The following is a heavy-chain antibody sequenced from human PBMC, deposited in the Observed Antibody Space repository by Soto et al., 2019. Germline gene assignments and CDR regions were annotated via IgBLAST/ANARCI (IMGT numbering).Heavy chain of an antibody. CDR1: GFTFSSYA. CDR3: ARDRSCGSDSWYFDL. J-gene: IGHJ2*01. D-gene: IGHD1-26*01. Sequence: QVQLVESGGGVVQPGRSLRLSCAASGFTFSSYAMHWVRQAPGKGLEWVAVISYDGSNKYYADSVKGRFTISRDNSKNTLYLQMNSLRAEDTAVYYCARDRSCGSDSWYFDLWGRGTLVTVSS. V-gene: IGHV3-30-3*01. CDR2: ISYDGSNK.